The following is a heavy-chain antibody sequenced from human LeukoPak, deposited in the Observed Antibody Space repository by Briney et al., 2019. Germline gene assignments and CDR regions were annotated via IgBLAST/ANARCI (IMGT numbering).Heavy chain of an antibody. Sequence: PSETLSLTCTVSGYSISSGYYWGWIRQPPGKGLGWIGSIYHSGSTYYNPSLKSRVTISVDTSKNQFSLKLSSVTAADTAVYYCARDGSWGQGTLVTVSS. CDR1: GYSISSGYY. J-gene: IGHJ5*02. V-gene: IGHV4-38-2*02. CDR2: IYHSGST. CDR3: ARDGS.